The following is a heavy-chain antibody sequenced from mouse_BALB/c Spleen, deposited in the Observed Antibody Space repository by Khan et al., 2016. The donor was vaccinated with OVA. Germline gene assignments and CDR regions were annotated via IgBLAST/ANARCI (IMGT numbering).Heavy chain of an antibody. V-gene: IGHV9-3-1*01. CDR1: GYSFTNYG. Sequence: QIQLVQSGPELKKPGETVKISCKASGYSFTNYGMNWVKQAPGKGLKWMGWINTYTGEPKYTDDFKGRFAFSLETSASTAYLQINNLKNEDSGTDLCVRKGHWEFDVWGAGTTVTVSS. J-gene: IGHJ1*01. CDR3: VRKGHWEFDV. CDR2: INTYTGEP.